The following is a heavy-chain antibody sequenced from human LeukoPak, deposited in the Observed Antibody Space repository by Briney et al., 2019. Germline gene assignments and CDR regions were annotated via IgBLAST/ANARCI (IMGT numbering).Heavy chain of an antibody. CDR3: ARTGSSSWAPFDY. Sequence: GASVKVSCKASGGTFSSYAISWVRQAPGQGLEWMGGIIPIFGTANYARKFQGRVTITADESTSTAYMELSSLRSEDTAVYYCARTGSSSWAPFDYWGQGTLVTVSS. CDR1: GGTFSSYA. J-gene: IGHJ4*02. D-gene: IGHD6-13*01. CDR2: IIPIFGTA. V-gene: IGHV1-69*13.